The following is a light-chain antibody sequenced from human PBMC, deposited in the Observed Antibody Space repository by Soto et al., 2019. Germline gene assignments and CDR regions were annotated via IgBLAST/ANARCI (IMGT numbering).Light chain of an antibody. CDR3: QQYNNWPPIT. CDR1: QSVSSS. J-gene: IGKJ5*01. CDR2: GAS. V-gene: IGKV3-15*01. Sequence: EIVLTQSPDTLSLSPGERATLSCRASQSVSSSSLAWYQQKPGQAPRLLIYGASTRAPGIPARFSGSGSGTEFTLTISSLQSEDFAVYYCQQYNNWPPITFGQGTRLEL.